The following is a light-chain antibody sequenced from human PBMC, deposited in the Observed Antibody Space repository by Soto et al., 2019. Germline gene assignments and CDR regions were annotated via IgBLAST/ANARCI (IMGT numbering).Light chain of an antibody. V-gene: IGKV3-15*01. CDR1: QSVSTN. J-gene: IGKJ5*01. CDR2: DAS. Sequence: EIVMTQSPATLSVSPGERDTLSGRASQSVSTNLAWYQQKPGQAPRLLIYDASTRSTGLPARFSGSGSGTEFPLAISSLQSEDFGVYYCHQYNNWPITFGQGTRLEI. CDR3: HQYNNWPIT.